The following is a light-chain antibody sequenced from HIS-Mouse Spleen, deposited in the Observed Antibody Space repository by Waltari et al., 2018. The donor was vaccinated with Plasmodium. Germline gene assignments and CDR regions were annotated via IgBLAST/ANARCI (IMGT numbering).Light chain of an antibody. V-gene: IGLV3-10*01. J-gene: IGLJ3*02. CDR2: EDS. CDR1: AWPQKS. CDR3: YSTDSSGNHRV. Sequence: SYELTQPPSVSVSPGQTPRSTCAGSAWPQKSASWYHQKSGQAPVLVIYEDSKRPSRIPERFSGSSSGTMATLTISGAQVEDEADYYCYSTDSSGNHRVFGGGTKLTVL.